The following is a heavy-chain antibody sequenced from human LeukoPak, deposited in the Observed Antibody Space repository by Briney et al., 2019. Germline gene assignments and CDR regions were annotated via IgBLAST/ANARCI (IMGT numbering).Heavy chain of an antibody. V-gene: IGHV1-2*06. J-gene: IGHJ6*01. D-gene: IGHD7-27*01. CDR1: VYTFVGHY. CDR3: ARDLGITGDLMDV. CDR2: INPNSGVT. Sequence: ASVKVSCKGSVYTFVGHYMHWVRQAHGQGLEWMGRINPNSGVTNHPQKFQGRVTMTRDTSISTIYMELSRLTSDDTAVYYCARDLGITGDLMDVWGQGTTVTVSS.